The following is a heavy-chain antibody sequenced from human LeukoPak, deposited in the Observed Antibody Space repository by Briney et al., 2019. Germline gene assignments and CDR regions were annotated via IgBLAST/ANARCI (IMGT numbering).Heavy chain of an antibody. J-gene: IGHJ6*04. CDR1: GFTFSSYE. CDR3: AKDPTYYVWGSYFMDV. V-gene: IGHV3-23*01. CDR2: ISAGGSST. Sequence: GGSLRLSCAASGFTFSSYEMNWVRQAPGKGLEWVSTISAGGSSTYYADSVKGRFTISRDNSKNTLYLQMNSLRAEDTAVYYCAKDPTYYVWGSYFMDVWGKGTTVTISS. D-gene: IGHD3-16*01.